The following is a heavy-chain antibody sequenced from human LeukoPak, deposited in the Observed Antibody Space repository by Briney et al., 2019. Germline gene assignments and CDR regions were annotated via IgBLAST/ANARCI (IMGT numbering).Heavy chain of an antibody. CDR1: GFTVSNNY. J-gene: IGHJ4*02. Sequence: GGSLRLSCAASGFTVSNNYMSWVRQAPGKGLEWVSLIYSGGSTSYADSVKGRFTISRDNSKNTLYLQMNSLRAEDTAVYYCARRSSSSSFVWYFDYWGQGSLVTVSS. D-gene: IGHD6-6*01. V-gene: IGHV3-66*04. CDR3: ARRSSSSSFVWYFDY. CDR2: IYSGGST.